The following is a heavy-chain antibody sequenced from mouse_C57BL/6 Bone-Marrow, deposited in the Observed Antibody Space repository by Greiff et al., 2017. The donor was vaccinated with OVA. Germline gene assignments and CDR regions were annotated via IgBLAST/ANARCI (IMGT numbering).Heavy chain of an antibody. CDR1: GYTFTDYY. CDR3: ARSITTVVEDWYFDV. CDR2: TNPYNGGT. V-gene: IGHV1-19*01. D-gene: IGHD1-1*01. J-gene: IGHJ1*03. Sequence: VQLKESGPVLVKPGASVKMSCKASGYTFTDYYMNWVKQSHGKSLEWIGVTNPYNGGTSYNQKFKGKATLTVDKSSSTAYMELNSLTSEDSAVYYCARSITTVVEDWYFDVWGTGTTVTVSS.